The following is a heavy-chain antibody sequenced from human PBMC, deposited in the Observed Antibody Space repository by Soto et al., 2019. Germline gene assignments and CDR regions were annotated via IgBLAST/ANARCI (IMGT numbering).Heavy chain of an antibody. CDR2: ISYDGTNK. Sequence: QVQLVESGGGEVQPGRSLTISCAASGFTFSTYGIHWVRQTPGKELEWVAVISYDGTNKFYSDSVKGRFTISRDNFKNTLTLQMNSLRADDTAVYSCAKDLQSYGDYDYYCYGMDVWGLGTRVTVSS. CDR1: GFTFSTYG. D-gene: IGHD4-17*01. J-gene: IGHJ6*02. V-gene: IGHV3-30*18. CDR3: AKDLQSYGDYDYYCYGMDV.